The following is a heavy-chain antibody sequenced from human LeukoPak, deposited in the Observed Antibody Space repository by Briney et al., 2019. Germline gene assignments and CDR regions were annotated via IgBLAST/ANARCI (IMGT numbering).Heavy chain of an antibody. Sequence: GGSLRLSCGASGFTFSTYGMHWVRQAPGKGLEWLAVISYDGTNKYYADSVKGRFTISKDNSKNTLYLQMSSLRAEDTAVYYCAKGAVYRSSPKYPTGSAPSCFDNWGQGTLVTVSS. CDR2: ISYDGTNK. V-gene: IGHV3-30*18. CDR3: AKGAVYRSSPKYPTGSAPSCFDN. J-gene: IGHJ4*02. D-gene: IGHD2-2*01. CDR1: GFTFSTYG.